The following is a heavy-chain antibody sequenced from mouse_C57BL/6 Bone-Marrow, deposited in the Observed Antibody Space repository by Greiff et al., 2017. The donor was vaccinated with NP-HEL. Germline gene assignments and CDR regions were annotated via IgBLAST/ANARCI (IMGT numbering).Heavy chain of an antibody. CDR1: GYTFTSYW. V-gene: IGHV1-69*01. Sequence: QVQLQQSGAELVMPGASVKLSCKASGYTFTSYWMHWVKQRPGQGLEWIGEIDPSDSYTNYNQKFKGKSTLTVDKSSSTAYMQLSSLTSEDSAVYYCARRRYGYFDYWGKGTTLTVSS. J-gene: IGHJ2*01. D-gene: IGHD1-1*01. CDR2: IDPSDSYT. CDR3: ARRRYGYFDY.